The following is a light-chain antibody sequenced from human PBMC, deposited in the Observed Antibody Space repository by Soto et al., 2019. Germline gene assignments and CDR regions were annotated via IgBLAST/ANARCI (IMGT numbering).Light chain of an antibody. CDR2: DVS. CDR3: SSYTSSSSWV. Sequence: QSALTQPASVSGSPGQWITISCTGTSSDVGGYNYVSWYQQHPGKAPKLMIYDVSNRPSGVSNRFSGSKSGKTASLTISGREAEDEADYYCSSYTSSSSWVFGGGTKLTVL. CDR1: SSDVGGYNY. J-gene: IGLJ3*02. V-gene: IGLV2-14*01.